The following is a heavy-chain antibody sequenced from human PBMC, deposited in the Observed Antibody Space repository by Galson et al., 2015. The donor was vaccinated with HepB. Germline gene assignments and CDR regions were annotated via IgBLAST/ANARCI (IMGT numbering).Heavy chain of an antibody. V-gene: IGHV3-30*04. CDR2: ISYDGSNK. J-gene: IGHJ1*01. D-gene: IGHD3-9*01. CDR3: ARDAHYAILSGHFQH. CDR1: GFTFSSYT. Sequence: PLRLSCAASGFTFSSYTMHWVRQAPGKGLEWVAVISYDGSNKYYAESVKGRFTISRDNSKNTLYLQMNSLRAEDTDVYYCARDAHYAILSGHFQHWGQGTLVTVSS.